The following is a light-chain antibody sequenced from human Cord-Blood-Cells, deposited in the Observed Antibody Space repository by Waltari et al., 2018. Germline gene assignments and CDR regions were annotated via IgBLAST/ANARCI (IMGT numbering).Light chain of an antibody. CDR2: GAS. V-gene: IGKV3-15*01. CDR1: QSVSSN. Sequence: EIVMTQSPDTLSVSPGERATLSCRASQSVSSNLAWYQQKPGQAPGLLIYGASTRATGIPARFSGSGSGTEFTLTISSLQSEDFAVYYCQQYNNWPMYTFGQGTKLEIK. J-gene: IGKJ2*01. CDR3: QQYNNWPMYT.